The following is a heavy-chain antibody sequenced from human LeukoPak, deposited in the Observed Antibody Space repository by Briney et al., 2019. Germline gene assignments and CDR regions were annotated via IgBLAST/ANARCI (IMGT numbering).Heavy chain of an antibody. Sequence: TPSETLSLTCTVSGGSISSGSYYWSWIRQPAGKGLEWIGRIYTSGSTNYNPSLKSRVTISVDTSKNQFSLKLSSVTAADTAVYYCASGLRYFDLYYWGQGTLVTVSS. CDR1: GGSISSGSYY. D-gene: IGHD3-9*01. J-gene: IGHJ4*02. CDR2: IYTSGST. CDR3: ASGLRYFDLYY. V-gene: IGHV4-61*02.